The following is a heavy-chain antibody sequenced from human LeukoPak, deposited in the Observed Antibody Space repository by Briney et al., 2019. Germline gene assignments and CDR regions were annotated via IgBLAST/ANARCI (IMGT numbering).Heavy chain of an antibody. Sequence: GGSLRLSCAASGLAFSAYKMHWVRQAPRKGLVWVSRISTDGHTTDYADFVQGRFTASRDSTKNMWSLEMNSLRAEDTAVYYCVVGGSPGYWGQGTLVTVSS. CDR3: VVGGSPGY. CDR2: ISTDGHTT. D-gene: IGHD2-15*01. V-gene: IGHV3-74*01. J-gene: IGHJ4*02. CDR1: GLAFSAYK.